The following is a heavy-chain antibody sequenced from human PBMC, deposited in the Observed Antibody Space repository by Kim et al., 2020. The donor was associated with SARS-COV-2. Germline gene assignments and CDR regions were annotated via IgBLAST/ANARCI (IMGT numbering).Heavy chain of an antibody. V-gene: IGHV3-23*01. CDR2: ISGSGGST. J-gene: IGHJ4*02. Sequence: GGSLRLSCAASGFTFSSYAMSWVRQAPGKGLEWVSAISGSGGSTYYADSVKGRFTISRDNSKNTLYLQMNSLRAEDTAVYYCAKGGLGYSYGLMAIAKKTLDYWGQGTLVTVSS. CDR3: AKGGLGYSYGLMAIAKKTLDY. D-gene: IGHD5-18*01. CDR1: GFTFSSYA.